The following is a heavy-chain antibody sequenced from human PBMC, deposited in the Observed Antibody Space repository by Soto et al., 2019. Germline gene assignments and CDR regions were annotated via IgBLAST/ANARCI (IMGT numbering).Heavy chain of an antibody. CDR1: GFTFSSFG. Sequence: GGSLRLSCAASGFTFSSFGMHWVRQAPGKGLEWVGVITYDGSNKFYADSVKGRFTISRDNAKDSLHLQINSLRAEDTAVYYCVRSRYGGCFDFWGQGT. CDR2: ITYDGSNK. D-gene: IGHD4-17*01. CDR3: VRSRYGGCFDF. V-gene: IGHV3-30*03. J-gene: IGHJ4*02.